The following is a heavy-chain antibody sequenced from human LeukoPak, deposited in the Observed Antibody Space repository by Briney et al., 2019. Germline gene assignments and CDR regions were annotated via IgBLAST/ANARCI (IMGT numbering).Heavy chain of an antibody. V-gene: IGHV4-39*07. CDR3: ASPIYGDYTENGFDI. D-gene: IGHD4-17*01. CDR1: GDSIIGYY. J-gene: IGHJ3*02. CDR2: IYYTGNT. Sequence: SETLSLTCSVSGDSIIGYYWGWIRQPPGKGLEWIGNIYYTGNTYYNSSLKSRVTISLDTSKNQFSLKVISMTAADTAVYYCASPIYGDYTENGFDIWGQGTMVTVSS.